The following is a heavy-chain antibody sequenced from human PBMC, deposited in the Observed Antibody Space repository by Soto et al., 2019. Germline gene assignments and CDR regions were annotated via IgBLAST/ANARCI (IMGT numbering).Heavy chain of an antibody. CDR2: INHSGST. CDR3: ANLVGPGEIPGGMGV. Sequence: PSETLSLTCAVYGGSFSGYYWSWIRQPPGKGLEWIGEINHSGSTNYNPSLKSRVTISVDTSKNQFSLKLSSVTAADTAVYYCANLVGPGEIPGGMGVWGQGTTVTVSS. J-gene: IGHJ6*02. CDR1: GGSFSGYY. V-gene: IGHV4-34*01. D-gene: IGHD1-26*01.